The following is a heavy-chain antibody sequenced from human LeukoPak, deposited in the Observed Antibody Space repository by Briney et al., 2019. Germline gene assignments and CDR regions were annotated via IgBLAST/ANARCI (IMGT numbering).Heavy chain of an antibody. CDR1: GGSISSSSYY. CDR3: ARVAPAFDI. CDR2: IYYSGST. Sequence: SETLSLTCTVSGGSISSSSYYWGWIRQPPGKGLEWIGSIYYSGSTYYNPSLKSRVTISVDTSKNQFSLKLSSVTAADTAVYYCARVAPAFDIWGQGTMVTVSS. V-gene: IGHV4-39*01. J-gene: IGHJ3*02.